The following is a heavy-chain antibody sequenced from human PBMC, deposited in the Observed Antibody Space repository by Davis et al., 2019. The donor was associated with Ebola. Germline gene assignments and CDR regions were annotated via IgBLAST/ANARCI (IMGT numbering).Heavy chain of an antibody. J-gene: IGHJ5*02. CDR1: GGTFSSYV. CDR3: ARSPLEGILTGYYSGWFDP. V-gene: IGHV1-69*13. D-gene: IGHD3-9*01. CDR2: IIPIFGTA. Sequence: SVKVSCKASGGTFSSYVISWVRQAPGQGLEWMGGIIPIFGTANYAQKFQGRVTITADESTSTAYMELSSLRSEDTAVYYCARSPLEGILTGYYSGWFDPWGQGTLVTVSS.